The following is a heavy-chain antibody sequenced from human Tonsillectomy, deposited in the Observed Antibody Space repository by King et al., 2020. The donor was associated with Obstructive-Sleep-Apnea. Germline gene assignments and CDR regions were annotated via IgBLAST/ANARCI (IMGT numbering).Heavy chain of an antibody. CDR2: IYYSGST. CDR3: ARDRGDISGGMDV. Sequence: QLQESGPGLVKPSETLSLTCTVSGGSISSSTYYWGWIRQPPGKGLEWIGSIYYSGSTYYNPSLKSRVTISVDASKNQFSLKLSSVTAADTAVYYCARDRGDISGGMDVWGQGSTVIVSS. CDR1: GGSISSSTYY. J-gene: IGHJ6*02. V-gene: IGHV4-39*07. D-gene: IGHD2-15*01.